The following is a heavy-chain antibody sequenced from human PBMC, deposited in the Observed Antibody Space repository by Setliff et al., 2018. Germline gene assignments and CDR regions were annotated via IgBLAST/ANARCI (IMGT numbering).Heavy chain of an antibody. D-gene: IGHD6-19*01. CDR3: AKDSARGWYGALDS. V-gene: IGHV3-33*06. CDR2: IWFDGSYK. J-gene: IGHJ4*02. Sequence: SLRLSCVASGFTFSNYGMHWVRQAPGKGLEWVAVIWFDGSYKKYADSVKGRFSISRDNPKNMVYLQMSSLRAEDTGEYYCAKDSARGWYGALDSWGQGAPVTVSS. CDR1: GFTFSNYG.